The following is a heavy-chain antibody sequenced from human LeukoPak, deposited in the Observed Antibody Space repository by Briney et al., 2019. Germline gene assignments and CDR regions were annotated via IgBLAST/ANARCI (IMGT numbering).Heavy chain of an antibody. CDR2: TYYRSRWHY. J-gene: IGHJ5*02. Sequence: SETLTLTCAISGDTVSSNRVAWNWITPSPARGLESLGSTYYRSRWHYDYAVSVKSPITVNPETSNNHFSLQLNSVAPEEPAAYYCAGIYGSHLLPWFGPWGQGTLVIVSS. D-gene: IGHD5-12*01. CDR3: AGIYGSHLLPWFGP. CDR1: GDTVSSNRVA. V-gene: IGHV6-1*01.